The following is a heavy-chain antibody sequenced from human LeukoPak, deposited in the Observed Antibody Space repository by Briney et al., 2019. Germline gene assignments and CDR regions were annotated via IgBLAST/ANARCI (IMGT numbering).Heavy chain of an antibody. J-gene: IGHJ4*02. D-gene: IGHD6-13*01. CDR3: ASLSGYSSSPFDY. Sequence: PSQTLSLTCTVSGGSISSGSYYWSWIRQPAGKGLEWIGRIYTSGSTNYNPSLKSRVTISVDTSKSQFSLKLSSVTAADTAVYYCASLSGYSSSPFDYWGQGTLVTVSS. CDR1: GGSISSGSYY. V-gene: IGHV4-61*02. CDR2: IYTSGST.